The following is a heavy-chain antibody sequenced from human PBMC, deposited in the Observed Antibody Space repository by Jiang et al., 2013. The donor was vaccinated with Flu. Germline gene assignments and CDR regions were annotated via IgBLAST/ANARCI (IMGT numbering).Heavy chain of an antibody. J-gene: IGHJ4*02. CDR3: ARVVAARLFDY. Sequence: TLSLTCTVSGGSISSSSCYWGWIRQPPGKGLEWIGSIYYSGSTYYNPSLKSRVTISVDTSKNQFSLKLSSVTAADRAVYYCARVVAARLFDYWGQGTLVTVSS. CDR1: GGSISSSSCY. D-gene: IGHD6-6*01. V-gene: IGHV4-39*07. CDR2: IYYSGST.